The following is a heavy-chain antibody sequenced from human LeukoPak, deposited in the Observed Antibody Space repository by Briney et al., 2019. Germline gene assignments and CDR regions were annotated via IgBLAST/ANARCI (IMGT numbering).Heavy chain of an antibody. D-gene: IGHD4-17*01. CDR3: ATDYGDYEPIDY. J-gene: IGHJ4*02. CDR2: ISFDGTNK. CDR1: GVTLSNYA. Sequence: TGGSLRLSCTASGVTLSNYAMHWVRRPPGRGLEWVAVISFDGTNKYYGDSVEGRFSVSRDNSKNTVYLQMNSLRPDDTAMYYCATDYGDYEPIDYWGQGTLVTVSS. V-gene: IGHV3-30*04.